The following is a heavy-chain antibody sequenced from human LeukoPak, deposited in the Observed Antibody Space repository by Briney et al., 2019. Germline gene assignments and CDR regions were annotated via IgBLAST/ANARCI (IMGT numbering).Heavy chain of an antibody. Sequence: SGGSLRLSCAASGFVFRSYAMSWVRQAPGKGLEWVSGISSSGGSAYHADSVRGRFTISRDNSKNTQYLQMNSLRVEDTAVYYCAKVCSGYYDHLDFWGQGILVTVSS. J-gene: IGHJ4*02. CDR1: GFVFRSYA. CDR3: AKVCSGYYDHLDF. V-gene: IGHV3-23*01. CDR2: ISSSGGSA. D-gene: IGHD3-22*01.